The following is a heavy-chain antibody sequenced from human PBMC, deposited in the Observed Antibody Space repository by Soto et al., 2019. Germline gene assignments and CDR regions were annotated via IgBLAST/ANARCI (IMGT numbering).Heavy chain of an antibody. Sequence: ASVKVSCKASGYTFTSYGVSWVRQAPGQGLEWMGWISGYNGNTNYAQKLQGRVTMTTDTSTTTAYMELRSLRPDDTAVYFCARDTGYGDPYYLDVWGKGTTVTVSS. CDR2: ISGYNGNT. J-gene: IGHJ6*03. CDR3: ARDTGYGDPYYLDV. D-gene: IGHD4-17*01. V-gene: IGHV1-18*01. CDR1: GYTFTSYG.